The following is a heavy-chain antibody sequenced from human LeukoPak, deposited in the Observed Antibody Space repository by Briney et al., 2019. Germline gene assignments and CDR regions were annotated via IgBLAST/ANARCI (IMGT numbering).Heavy chain of an antibody. V-gene: IGHV3-48*02. CDR1: GFTFSSYS. CDR3: ARASFQRWLQLGGD. J-gene: IGHJ4*02. Sequence: GGSLRLSCAASGFTFSSYSMNWVRQAPGEGLEWVSYISSSSGTIYYADSVKGRFTISRDNAKNSLYLQMNSLRDEDTAVYYCARASFQRWLQLGGDWGQGTLVTVSS. CDR2: ISSSSGTI. D-gene: IGHD5-24*01.